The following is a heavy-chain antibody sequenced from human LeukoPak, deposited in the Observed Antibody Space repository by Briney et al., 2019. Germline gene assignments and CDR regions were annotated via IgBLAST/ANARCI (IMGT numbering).Heavy chain of an antibody. D-gene: IGHD2-2*01. V-gene: IGHV3-23*01. J-gene: IGHJ4*02. CDR1: GFTLSSYS. Sequence: PGGSLRLSCAASGFTLSSYSMSWVRQAPGKGLEWVSSISGSGSSTYYADSVKGRFTIYRHNPKNPLYLQMNSQRGDDTAVYYCANWAGRSTRCYVDYWGQGTLVTVSS. CDR3: ANWAGRSTRCYVDY. CDR2: ISGSGSST.